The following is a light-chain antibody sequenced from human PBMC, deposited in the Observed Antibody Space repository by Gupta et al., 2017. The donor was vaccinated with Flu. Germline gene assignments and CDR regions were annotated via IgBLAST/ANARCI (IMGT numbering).Light chain of an antibody. V-gene: IGLV3-25*03. CDR3: QAAYNSGTYVV. CDR1: TLSTQY. CDR2: KDT. J-gene: IGLJ3*02. Sequence: SYELTQPPSVSVSPGQPATITCPGDTLSTQYTYWYQQKPGQAPVLVIFKDTDRPSGIPERFSGSNSGTAVTLTISGVQAEDEAAYYCQAAYNSGTYVVFGGGTKLTV.